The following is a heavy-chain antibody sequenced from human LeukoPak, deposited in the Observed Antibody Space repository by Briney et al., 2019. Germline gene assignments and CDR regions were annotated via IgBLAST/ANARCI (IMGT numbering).Heavy chain of an antibody. D-gene: IGHD2/OR15-2a*01. CDR1: GFTFSGSA. Sequence: GGSLRLSCAASGFTFSGSAIPWVRQASGKGLEWVGRIRSKANSYATAYAASVKGRFIISRDDSKNTAYLQMNSLKTEDTAVYYCRGVIVDDAFDMWGQGTMVTVSS. V-gene: IGHV3-73*01. CDR3: RGVIVDDAFDM. J-gene: IGHJ3*02. CDR2: IRSKANSYAT.